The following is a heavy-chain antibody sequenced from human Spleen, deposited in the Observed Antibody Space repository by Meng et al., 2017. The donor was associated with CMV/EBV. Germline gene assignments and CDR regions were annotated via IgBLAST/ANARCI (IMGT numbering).Heavy chain of an antibody. Sequence: ASVKVSCKASGYTFSNYDINWVRQATGQGLEWMGWMSPTSGKTGYAPKFLGRVTMTRDTSVSTAYLELFSLGSDDTAVYYCARGGTLYSEAYEDYWGQGTQVTVSS. CDR3: ARGGTLYSEAYEDY. V-gene: IGHV1-8*01. CDR1: GYTFSNYD. J-gene: IGHJ4*02. D-gene: IGHD2-2*02. CDR2: MSPTSGKT.